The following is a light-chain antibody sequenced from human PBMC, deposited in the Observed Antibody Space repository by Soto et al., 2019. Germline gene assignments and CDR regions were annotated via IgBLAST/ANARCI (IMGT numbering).Light chain of an antibody. Sequence: DIVLTQSPATLSLSPGESATLSCRASQSVTSYLAWYQQKPGQAPRLLIYDASNRATGIPARFSGSGSGTDFTLTISSLAPEDFAVYYCQQRSNWPLTFGPGTKVEIK. CDR3: QQRSNWPLT. CDR2: DAS. J-gene: IGKJ3*01. V-gene: IGKV3-11*01. CDR1: QSVTSY.